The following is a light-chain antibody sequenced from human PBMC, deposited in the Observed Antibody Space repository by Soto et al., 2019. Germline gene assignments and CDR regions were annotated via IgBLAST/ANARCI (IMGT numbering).Light chain of an antibody. CDR2: SNN. J-gene: IGLJ3*02. CDR3: AAWDDSLNGRV. V-gene: IGLV1-44*01. Sequence: QSVLTQPPSASGTPGQRVTISCSGSSSNIGSNTVNWYQQLPGTAPKLLIFSNNQRPSGVPDRVSGSKSGTSASLAISGLQPEDEADYYCAAWDDSLNGRVFGGGTKLTVL. CDR1: SSNIGSNT.